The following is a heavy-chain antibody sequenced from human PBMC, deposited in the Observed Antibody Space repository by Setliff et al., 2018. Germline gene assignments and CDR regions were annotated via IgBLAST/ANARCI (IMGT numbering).Heavy chain of an antibody. V-gene: IGHV3-7*01. D-gene: IGHD3-10*01. Sequence: PGGSLRLSCAASGFTFSNCWVSWVRQAPGKGLEWVASIKPDGSEKYYVDSVKGRFTISRDNAKNSLSLQMNSLRTEDTAVYYCAGAGTYSYWGQGTLVTVSS. CDR2: IKPDGSEK. CDR1: GFTFSNCW. J-gene: IGHJ4*02. CDR3: AGAGTYSY.